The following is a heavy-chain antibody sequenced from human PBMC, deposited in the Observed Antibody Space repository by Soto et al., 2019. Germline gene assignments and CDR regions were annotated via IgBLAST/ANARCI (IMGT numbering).Heavy chain of an antibody. CDR2: INPLPTSGST. V-gene: IGHV1-46*01. D-gene: IGHD6-13*01. Sequence: ASVKVSCKACGYIFTNYYIHWVRQAPGQGLEWMAIINPLPTSGSTNYAQEFQGRVTVTRDTSTSTVYMELNSLRSDDTAIYYCARDLTAAAYWGQGTLVTVSS. CDR3: ARDLTAAAY. CDR1: GYIFTNYY. J-gene: IGHJ4*02.